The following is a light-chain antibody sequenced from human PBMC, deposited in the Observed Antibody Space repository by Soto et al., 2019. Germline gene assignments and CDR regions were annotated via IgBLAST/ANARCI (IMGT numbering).Light chain of an antibody. CDR1: SSNIGAGYD. J-gene: IGLJ2*01. CDR2: DNS. V-gene: IGLV1-40*01. CDR3: QSYDSRLSGSV. Sequence: QSVLTQPPSVSGAPGQRVTISCTGSSSNIGAGYDVHWYQQLPGTAPKLLIYDNSNRPSGVPDRFSGSKSGTSASLAITGLQAEDEADYYCQSYDSRLSGSVFVGGTKVTVL.